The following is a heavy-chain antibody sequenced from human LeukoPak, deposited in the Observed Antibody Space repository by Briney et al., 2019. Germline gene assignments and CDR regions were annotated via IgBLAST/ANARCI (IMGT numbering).Heavy chain of an antibody. CDR3: ARDPYYDSSGYPLNWFDP. J-gene: IGHJ5*02. CDR2: ISSCGSTI. V-gene: IGHV3-11*04. CDR1: GFTFSSYW. Sequence: PGGSLRLSCAASGFTFSSYWMSWIRQAPGKGLEWVSYISSCGSTIYYADSVKGRFTISRDNAKNSLYLQMNSLRAEDTAVYYCARDPYYDSSGYPLNWFDPWGQGTLVTVSS. D-gene: IGHD3-22*01.